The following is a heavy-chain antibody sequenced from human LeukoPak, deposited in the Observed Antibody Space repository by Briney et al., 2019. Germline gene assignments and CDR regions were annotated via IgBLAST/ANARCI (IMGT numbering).Heavy chain of an antibody. V-gene: IGHV4-34*01. CDR2: INHSGST. D-gene: IGHD1-26*01. J-gene: IGHJ4*02. Sequence: PSETLSLTCAVYGGSFSGYYWSWIRQPPGKGLEWIGEINHSGSTNYNPSLKSRVTISVDTSKNQFSLKLSSVTAADTAVYYCAVDSGSYYLDYWGQGTLVTVSS. CDR1: GGSFSGYY. CDR3: AVDSGSYYLDY.